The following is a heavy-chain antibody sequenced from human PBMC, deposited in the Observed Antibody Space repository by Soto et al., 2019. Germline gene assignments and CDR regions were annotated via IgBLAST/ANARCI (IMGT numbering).Heavy chain of an antibody. J-gene: IGHJ4*02. V-gene: IGHV4-59*08. Sequence: QVQLQESGPGLVKPSETLSLTCTVSGGSISSYYWSWIRQPPGKGLEWIGYIYYSGSTNYNPSLKSRVTISVDTSKNQFSLKLSSVTAADTAVYYCARHPGSYWGQGTLVTVSS. CDR2: IYYSGST. CDR1: GGSISSYY. CDR3: ARHPGSY.